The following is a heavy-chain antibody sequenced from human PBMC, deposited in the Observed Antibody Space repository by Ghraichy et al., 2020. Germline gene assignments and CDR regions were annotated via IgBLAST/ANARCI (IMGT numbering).Heavy chain of an antibody. CDR1: GGSFSGYY. CDR3: ARGRDVVVPAAMRGFNWFDP. D-gene: IGHD2-2*01. V-gene: IGHV4-34*01. J-gene: IGHJ5*02. CDR2: INHSGST. Sequence: SETLSLTCAVYGGSFSGYYWSWIRQPPGKGLEWIGEINHSGSTNYNPSLKSRVTISVDTSKNQFSLKLSSVTAADTAVYYCARGRDVVVPAAMRGFNWFDPWGQGTLVTVSS.